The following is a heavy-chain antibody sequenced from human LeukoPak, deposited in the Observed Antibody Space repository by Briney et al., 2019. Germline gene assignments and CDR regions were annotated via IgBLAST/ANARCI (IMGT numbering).Heavy chain of an antibody. V-gene: IGHV1-69*05. J-gene: IGHJ4*02. Sequence: ASVNVSCTASGGTFSSYAISWVRQAPGHGLEGMRGIIPIFGTATYAQKFQGRVTITTDESTSTAYMELSSLRSEDTAVYYCARAQSPLSGWYSGAYYFDYWGQGTLVTVSS. CDR1: GGTFSSYA. CDR2: IIPIFGTA. CDR3: ARAQSPLSGWYSGAYYFDY. D-gene: IGHD6-19*01.